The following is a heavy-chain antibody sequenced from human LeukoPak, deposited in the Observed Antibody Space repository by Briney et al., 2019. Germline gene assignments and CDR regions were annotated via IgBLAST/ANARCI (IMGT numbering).Heavy chain of an antibody. Sequence: PEGSLRLSCAASGFTVSSNYMSWVRQAPGKGLEWVSVIYSGGNTYYADSVKGRFSISRDNAKNSLYLQMNSLRAEDTAVYYCARYYDFWSAYNNHYYYMDVWGKGTTVTVSS. V-gene: IGHV3-53*01. CDR2: IYSGGNT. J-gene: IGHJ6*03. CDR1: GFTVSSNY. CDR3: ARYYDFWSAYNNHYYYMDV. D-gene: IGHD3-3*01.